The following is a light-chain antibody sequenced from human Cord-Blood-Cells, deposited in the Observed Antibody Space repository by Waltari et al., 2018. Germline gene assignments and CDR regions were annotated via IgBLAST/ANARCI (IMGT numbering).Light chain of an antibody. CDR1: SLRSYY. V-gene: IGLV3-19*01. J-gene: IGLJ1*01. Sequence: SSELTQDPAVSVALGQTVRITCQGDSLRSYYASWYQQKPGQAPVLVIYGKNNRASGIPDRFSCASSGNTAALTITGAQAEDEADYYCNSRDSSGNHYVFGTGTKVTVL. CDR3: NSRDSSGNHYV. CDR2: GKN.